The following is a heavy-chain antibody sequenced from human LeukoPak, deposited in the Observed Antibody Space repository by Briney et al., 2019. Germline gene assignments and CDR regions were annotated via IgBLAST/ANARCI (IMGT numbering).Heavy chain of an antibody. Sequence: GGSLRLSCAASGFTVSSNYMRWVRQAAGKGRGWGSVVYRGGSTYYADSGKGGFTISRDNSKNPLYLQMNSLRAEDTAVYYCARHTRRAGTLYWGQGTLVTVSS. CDR2: VYRGGST. D-gene: IGHD6-19*01. V-gene: IGHV3-53*01. CDR3: ARHTRRAGTLY. J-gene: IGHJ4*02. CDR1: GFTVSSNY.